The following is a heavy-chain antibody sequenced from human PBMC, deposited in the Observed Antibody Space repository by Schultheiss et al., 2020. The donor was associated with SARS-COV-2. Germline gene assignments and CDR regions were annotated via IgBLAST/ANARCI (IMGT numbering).Heavy chain of an antibody. CDR3: ARGSTIAVAGTDYFDY. Sequence: GGSLRLSCAASGFTVSSNYMSWVRQAPGKGLEWVSVIYSGGSTYYADSVKGRFTISRDNSKNTLYLQMNSLRAEDTAVYYCARGSTIAVAGTDYFDYWGQGTLVTVSS. V-gene: IGHV3-66*01. CDR1: GFTVSSNY. CDR2: IYSGGST. J-gene: IGHJ4*02. D-gene: IGHD6-19*01.